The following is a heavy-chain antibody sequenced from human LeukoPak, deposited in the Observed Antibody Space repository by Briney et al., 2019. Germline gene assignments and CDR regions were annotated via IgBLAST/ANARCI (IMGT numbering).Heavy chain of an antibody. Sequence: SETLSLTCTVSGGSISSSSYYWGWIRQPPGKGLEWIGSIYYSGSTDYNPSLKSRVTISVDTSKNQFSLSLSAVTAADTAMYYCAREDAVSSDDAFDLWGQGTMVTVS. CDR1: GGSISSSSYY. J-gene: IGHJ3*01. D-gene: IGHD6-19*01. CDR2: IYYSGST. V-gene: IGHV4-39*07. CDR3: AREDAVSSDDAFDL.